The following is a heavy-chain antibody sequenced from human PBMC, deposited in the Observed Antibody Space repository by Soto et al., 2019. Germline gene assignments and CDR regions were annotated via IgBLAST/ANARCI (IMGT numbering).Heavy chain of an antibody. Sequence: EVQLVESGGGLVKPGGSLRLSCAASGFTFSNAWMSWVRQAPGKGLEWVGRIKSKTDGGTTDYAAPMKGRFTISRDDSKNTLYLQMNSLKTEDTAVYYCTTNIVVVPAADYWGQGTLVTVSS. CDR2: IKSKTDGGTT. V-gene: IGHV3-15*01. D-gene: IGHD2-2*01. CDR3: TTNIVVVPAADY. CDR1: GFTFSNAW. J-gene: IGHJ4*02.